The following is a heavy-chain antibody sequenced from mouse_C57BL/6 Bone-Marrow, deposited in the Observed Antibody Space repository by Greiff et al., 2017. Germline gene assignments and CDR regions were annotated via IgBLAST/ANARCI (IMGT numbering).Heavy chain of an antibody. CDR3: ARTPLDY. V-gene: IGHV5-4*03. CDR2: ISDGGSYT. CDR1: GFTFCSYA. Sequence: EVKLMESGGGLVKPGGSLKLSCAASGFTFCSYAMSWVRQTPEKRLEWVATISDGGSYTYYPDNVKGRFTISRDNAKNNLYLQMSHLKSEDTAMYYCARTPLDYWGQGTTLTVSS. D-gene: IGHD6-1*01. J-gene: IGHJ2*01.